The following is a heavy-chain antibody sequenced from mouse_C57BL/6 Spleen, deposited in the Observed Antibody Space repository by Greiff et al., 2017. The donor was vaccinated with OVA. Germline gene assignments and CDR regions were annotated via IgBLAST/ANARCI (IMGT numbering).Heavy chain of an antibody. CDR3: ERTGNSNWYIDV. Sequence: VKLMESGAELVKPGASVKISCKASGYAFSSYWMNWVKQRPGKGIERIGQFYPGDGDTNYNGKFKGKATLTADNSSSTAYMQLISVTAQDPAVYFCERTGNSNWYIDVWGTGTTDTVSS. J-gene: IGHJ1*03. V-gene: IGHV1-80*01. CDR1: GYAFSSYW. D-gene: IGHD1-1*01. CDR2: FYPGDGDT.